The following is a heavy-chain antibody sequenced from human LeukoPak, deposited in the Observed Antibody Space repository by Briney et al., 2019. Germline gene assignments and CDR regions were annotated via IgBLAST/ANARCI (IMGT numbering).Heavy chain of an antibody. D-gene: IGHD6-19*01. V-gene: IGHV3-30*18. J-gene: IGHJ4*02. CDR1: GFTFSSYA. CDR2: ISYDGSNK. Sequence: GGSLRLSCAASGFTFSSYAMSWVRQAPGKGLEWVAVISYDGSNKYQADSVKGRFTISRDNSKNTLYLQMNSLRAEDTAVYYCAKAHSSGWYYFDYWGQGTLVTVSS. CDR3: AKAHSSGWYYFDY.